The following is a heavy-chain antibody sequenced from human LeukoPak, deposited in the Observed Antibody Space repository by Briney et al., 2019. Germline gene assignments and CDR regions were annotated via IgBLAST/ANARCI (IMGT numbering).Heavy chain of an antibody. D-gene: IGHD3-22*01. CDR2: FFYSGST. CDR3: ARDSSGYPDAFDI. Sequence: SETLSLTCTVSGGSISSGGYYWSWIRQHPEKGLEWMGYFFYSGSTYYNPSLKSRLTISVDTSKNQFSLKLSSVTAADTAVYYCARDSSGYPDAFDIWGQGTMVTVSS. J-gene: IGHJ3*02. CDR1: GGSISSGGYY. V-gene: IGHV4-31*03.